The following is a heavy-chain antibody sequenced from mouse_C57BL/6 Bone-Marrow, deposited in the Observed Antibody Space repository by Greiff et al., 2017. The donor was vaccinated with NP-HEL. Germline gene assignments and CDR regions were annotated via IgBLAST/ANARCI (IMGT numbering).Heavy chain of an antibody. J-gene: IGHJ1*03. CDR2: ISYDGSN. Sequence: EVKLLESGPGLVKPSQSLSLTCSVTGYSITSGYYWNWIRQFPGNKLEWMGYISYDGSNNYNPSLKNRISITRDTSKNQFFLKLNSVTTEDTATYYCARPTVVTFDVWGTGTTVTVSS. CDR1: GYSITSGYY. D-gene: IGHD1-1*01. CDR3: ARPTVVTFDV. V-gene: IGHV3-6*01.